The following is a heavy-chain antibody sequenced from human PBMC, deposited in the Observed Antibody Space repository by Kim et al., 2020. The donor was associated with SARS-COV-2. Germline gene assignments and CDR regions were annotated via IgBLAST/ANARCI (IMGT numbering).Heavy chain of an antibody. CDR3: PPLGPITMVRGGDY. V-gene: IGHV3-15*01. D-gene: IGHD3-10*01. J-gene: IGHJ4*02. Sequence: APVKGRFTISRDYSKNPLYLQTNSLKTEDTAVYYCPPLGPITMVRGGDYWGQGTLVTVSS.